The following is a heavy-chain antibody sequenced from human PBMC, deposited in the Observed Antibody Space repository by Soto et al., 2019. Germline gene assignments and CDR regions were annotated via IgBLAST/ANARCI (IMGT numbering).Heavy chain of an antibody. CDR2: IIPIFGTA. CDR3: ARDGGRHSGGIDY. Sequence: QVQLVQSGAEAKKPGSSVKVSCKASGGTFSSYSINWVRQAPGQGLEWMGEIIPIFGTANYAQKFQGRVTITADESTSTAYMELSSLRSEHTAVYYCARDGGRHSGGIDYWGQGTLVTVSS. J-gene: IGHJ4*02. V-gene: IGHV1-69*01. D-gene: IGHD1-26*01. CDR1: GGTFSSYS.